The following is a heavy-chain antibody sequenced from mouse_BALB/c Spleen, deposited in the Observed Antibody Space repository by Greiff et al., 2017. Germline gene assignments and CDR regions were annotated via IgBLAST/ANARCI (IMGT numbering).Heavy chain of an antibody. V-gene: IGHV7-3*02. J-gene: IGHJ1*01. CDR3: ARDIGFDV. CDR1: GFTFTDYY. CDR2: IRNKANGYTT. Sequence: EVHLVESGGGLVQPGGSLRLSCATSGFTFTDYYMSWVRQPPGKALEWLGFIRNKANGYTTEYSASVKGRFTISRDNSQSILYLQMNTLRAEDSATYYCARDIGFDVWGAGTTVTVSS.